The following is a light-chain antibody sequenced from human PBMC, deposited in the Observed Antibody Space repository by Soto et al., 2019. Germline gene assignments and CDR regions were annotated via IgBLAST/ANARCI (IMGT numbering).Light chain of an antibody. CDR1: QSITNY. CDR3: QQSYSTPWT. Sequence: DIQMTQSPSSLSASVGDRVTITCRASQSITNYLNWYQHKPGKAPNLLIYAASSLQSGVPSRFSGSGSETDFTLIISSLQPEDFATYYCQQSYSTPWTFGQGTTVEIK. J-gene: IGKJ1*01. V-gene: IGKV1-39*01. CDR2: AAS.